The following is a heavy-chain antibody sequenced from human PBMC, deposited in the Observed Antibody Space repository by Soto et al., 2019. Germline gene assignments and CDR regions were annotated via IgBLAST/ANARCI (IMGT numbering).Heavy chain of an antibody. J-gene: IGHJ4*02. CDR3: AREGYDSSRYHGSH. D-gene: IGHD3-22*01. CDR1: GGSISSYY. Sequence: SETLSLTCTVSGGSISSYYWSWIRQPPGKGLEWIGYIYYSGSTNYNPSLKSRVTISVDTSKNQFSLKLSSVTAADTAVYYCAREGYDSSRYHGSHWGQGSIVIVSS. CDR2: IYYSGST. V-gene: IGHV4-59*12.